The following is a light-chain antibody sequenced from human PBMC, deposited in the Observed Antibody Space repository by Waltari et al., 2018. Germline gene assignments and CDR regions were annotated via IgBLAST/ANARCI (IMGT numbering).Light chain of an antibody. J-gene: IGLJ2*01. CDR1: SSDVGGYNY. CDR2: EVS. CDR3: SSYTSSSTLEV. Sequence: QSALTQPASVSGSPGQSITISCTGTSSDVGGYNYVSWYQQHPGKAHKRVIYEVSNRPPGGFNRFAGSNAGNTASRTISGLQAEDEADYYRSSYTSSSTLEVFGGGTKLTVL. V-gene: IGLV2-14*01.